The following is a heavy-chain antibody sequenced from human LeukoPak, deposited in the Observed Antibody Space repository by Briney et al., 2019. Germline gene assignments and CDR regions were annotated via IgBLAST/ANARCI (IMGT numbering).Heavy chain of an antibody. CDR1: DGSFSGYS. Sequence: PSETLSLTWVVSDGSFSGYSWTWIRQPPGKGLESIGEINPSGSTNYSPSLKGRVTLSIDRSENQFSLNLTSVTAADTAVYYCARGVKQLGRFYFYLDVWGNGTTVSVSS. D-gene: IGHD1-1*01. V-gene: IGHV4-34*01. CDR2: INPSGST. J-gene: IGHJ6*03. CDR3: ARGVKQLGRFYFYLDV.